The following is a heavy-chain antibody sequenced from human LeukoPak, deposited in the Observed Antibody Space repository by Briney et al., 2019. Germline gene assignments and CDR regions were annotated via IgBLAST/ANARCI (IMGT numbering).Heavy chain of an antibody. J-gene: IGHJ4*02. CDR2: INTNTGNP. V-gene: IGHV7-4-1*02. Sequence: ASVKVSCKASGYIFTIYGMNWVRQAPGQGLEWMGWINTNTGNPTYAQGFTGRFVFSLDTSVSTAYLQISSLKAEDTAVYHCAIERNEAVDYWGQGTLVTVSS. CDR3: AIERNEAVDY. CDR1: GYIFTIYG. D-gene: IGHD1-1*01.